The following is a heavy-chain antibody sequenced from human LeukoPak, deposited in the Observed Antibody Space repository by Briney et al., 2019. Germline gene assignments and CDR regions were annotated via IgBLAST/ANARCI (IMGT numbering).Heavy chain of an antibody. CDR3: ARDSFETDIDY. CDR2: IKEDGSEK. V-gene: IGHV3-7*01. D-gene: IGHD1-14*01. CDR1: GFTFSTYW. Sequence: TGGSLRLSCAVSGFTFSTYWMSWVRQAPGKGLEWVGNIKEDGSEKYYVDSMEGRFTISRDNAKNSLYLQMNSLRVEDTAVYYCARDSFETDIDYWGQGTLVTVSS. J-gene: IGHJ4*02.